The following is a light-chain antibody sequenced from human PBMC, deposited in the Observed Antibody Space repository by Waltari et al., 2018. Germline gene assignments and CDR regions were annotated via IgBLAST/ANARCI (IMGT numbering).Light chain of an antibody. Sequence: DIVMTQSPDSLEVSLGERATINCKSSPSILYRSNNDNYLDWYQQKPGQRPKLLIYWASTRESGVPDRFSGCGFGTDFTLTIISLQAEDVAIYYCQQYYTTPLTFGGLTKVEI. V-gene: IGKV4-1*01. CDR3: QQYYTTPLT. CDR1: PSILYRSNNDNY. CDR2: WAS. J-gene: IGKJ4*01.